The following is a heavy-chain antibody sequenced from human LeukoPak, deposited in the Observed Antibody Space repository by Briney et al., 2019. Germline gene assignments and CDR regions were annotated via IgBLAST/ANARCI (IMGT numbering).Heavy chain of an antibody. CDR3: ARDGGLRYFDWLFL. V-gene: IGHV3-23*01. D-gene: IGHD3-9*01. J-gene: IGHJ5*02. CDR2: ISGSGGST. CDR1: GFTFSSYA. Sequence: GGSLRLSCAASGFTFSSYAMSWVRQAPGKGLEWVSAISGSGGSTYYADSVKGRFTISRDNSKNTLYLQMNSLRAEDTAVYYCARDGGLRYFDWLFLWGQGTLVTVSS.